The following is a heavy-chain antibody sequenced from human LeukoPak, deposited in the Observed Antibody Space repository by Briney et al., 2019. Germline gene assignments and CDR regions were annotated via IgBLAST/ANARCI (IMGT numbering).Heavy chain of an antibody. V-gene: IGHV1-2*02. CDR1: GYTFTDNY. Sequence: ASVKVSCKASGYTFTDNYIHWVRQAPGQGLEWMGWINPNSGGTNSAQKFQGRVTMTTDTSTSTAYMELRSLRSDDTAVYYCARVTQTDYDFDYWGQGTLVTVSS. CDR2: INPNSGGT. CDR3: ARVTQTDYDFDY. J-gene: IGHJ4*02. D-gene: IGHD4-17*01.